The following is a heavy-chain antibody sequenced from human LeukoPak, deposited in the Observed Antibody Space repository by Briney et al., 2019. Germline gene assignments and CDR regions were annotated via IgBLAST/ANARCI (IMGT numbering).Heavy chain of an antibody. CDR1: TGDINNYY. CDR3: ASSGAGAQYIKHYYYIDA. D-gene: IGHD1-26*01. J-gene: IGHJ6*03. V-gene: IGHV4-59*07. Sequence: SDTQSLTCTVSTGDINNYYSGWARQPPGKGLEWIGYIYYRGSTKYNPSLKSRVTISIDTSNDQVSLRLNSLTAPATAVNYCASSGAGAQYIKHYYYIDAWGKGTTVTVSS. CDR2: IYYRGST.